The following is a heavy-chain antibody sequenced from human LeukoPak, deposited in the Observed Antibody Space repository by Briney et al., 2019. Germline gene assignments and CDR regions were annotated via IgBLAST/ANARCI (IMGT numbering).Heavy chain of an antibody. CDR2: IIPILGIA. D-gene: IGHD2-8*01. CDR3: ARGDYSGYCTNGVCSRFDY. CDR1: GGTFSSYA. J-gene: IGHJ4*02. Sequence: SVKVSCKASGGTFSSYAISWVRQAPGQGLEWMGRIIPILGIANYAQKFQGRVTITADESTSTAYMELSSLRSEDTAVYYCARGDYSGYCTNGVCSRFDYWGQGTLVTVSS. V-gene: IGHV1-69*04.